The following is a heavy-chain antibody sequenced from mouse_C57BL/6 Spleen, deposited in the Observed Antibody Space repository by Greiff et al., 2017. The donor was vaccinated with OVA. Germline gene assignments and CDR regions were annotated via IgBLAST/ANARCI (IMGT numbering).Heavy chain of an antibody. CDR1: GFTFSSYG. V-gene: IGHV5-6*01. J-gene: IGHJ1*03. CDR3: ARAPITTVEGWYFDV. Sequence: EVQRVESGGDLVKPGGSLKLSCAASGFTFSSYGMSWVRQTPDKRLEWVATISSGGSYTYYPDSVKGRFTISRDNAKNTLYLQMSSLKSEDTAMYYCARAPITTVEGWYFDVWGTGTTVTVSS. CDR2: ISSGGSYT. D-gene: IGHD1-1*01.